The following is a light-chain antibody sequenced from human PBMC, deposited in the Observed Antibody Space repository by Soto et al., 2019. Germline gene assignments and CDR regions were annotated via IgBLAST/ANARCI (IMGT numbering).Light chain of an antibody. V-gene: IGKV1-5*01. CDR3: QQHNSYSGT. CDR1: QSISSW. CDR2: DAS. J-gene: IGKJ1*01. Sequence: DIQMNKSPSTLSASVGDRVTISCRASQSISSWLAWDQQKPGKAPKLLIYDASSLESGVPPRFSGSGSVTEFTITISSLQPDDFATYYCQQHNSYSGTFGQGTKVDIK.